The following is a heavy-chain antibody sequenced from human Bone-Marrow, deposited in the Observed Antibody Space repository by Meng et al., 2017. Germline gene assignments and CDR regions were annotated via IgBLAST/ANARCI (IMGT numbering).Heavy chain of an antibody. D-gene: IGHD3-22*01. CDR3: AREQYYYDSSGYFGAFDI. Sequence: GGSLRLSCAASGFYFNNAWMSWVRQAPGKGLEWVANIKQDGSEKYYVDSVKGRFTISRDNAKNSLYLQMNSLRAEDTAVYYCAREQYYYDSSGYFGAFDIWGKGTMVTVSS. CDR1: GFYFNNAW. J-gene: IGHJ3*02. CDR2: IKQDGSEK. V-gene: IGHV3-7*01.